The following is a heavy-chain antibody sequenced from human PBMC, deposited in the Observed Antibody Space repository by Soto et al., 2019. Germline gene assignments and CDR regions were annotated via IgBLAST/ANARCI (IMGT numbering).Heavy chain of an antibody. Sequence: QVQLQESGPGLVKPSQTLSLTCTVSGGSISSGGYYWSWIRQHPGKGLEWIGYIYYSGSTYYNPSLKSRVTISVHTSKNQFSVKLSSVPAADTAVYSRARSDDYYGSGSYADWGQGTLVTVSS. CDR2: IYYSGST. D-gene: IGHD3-10*01. CDR1: GGSISSGGYY. J-gene: IGHJ4*02. CDR3: ARSDDYYGSGSYAD. V-gene: IGHV4-31*03.